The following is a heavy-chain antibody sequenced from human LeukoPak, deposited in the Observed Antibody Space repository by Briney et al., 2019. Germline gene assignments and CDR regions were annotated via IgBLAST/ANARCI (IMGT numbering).Heavy chain of an antibody. D-gene: IGHD1-26*01. CDR2: IYTSGST. CDR3: ARGGSGSYPYYYYYMDV. Sequence: SETLSLTCTVSGGSISSYYWSWIRQPAGKGLEWIGRIYTSGSTNYNPSLKSRVTMSVDTSKNQFSLKLSSVTAADTAVYCCARGGSGSYPYYYYYMDVWGKGTTVTVSS. CDR1: GGSISSYY. V-gene: IGHV4-4*07. J-gene: IGHJ6*03.